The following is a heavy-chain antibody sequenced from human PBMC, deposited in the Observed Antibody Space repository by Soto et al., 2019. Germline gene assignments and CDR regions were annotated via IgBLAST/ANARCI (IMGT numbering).Heavy chain of an antibody. CDR2: IYHSGST. J-gene: IGHJ4*02. CDR1: SGSISSSNW. Sequence: QVQLQESGAGLAKPSGALSLTCAVSSGSISSSNWWSWVRQPPGKGLEWIGEIYHSGSTNYNPSLKSRVTISVDKSKNQFSLKLSSVTAADTAVYYCARGPPDYRNYEVFSGGFDYWGQGTLVTVSS. D-gene: IGHD4-4*01. CDR3: ARGPPDYRNYEVFSGGFDY. V-gene: IGHV4-4*02.